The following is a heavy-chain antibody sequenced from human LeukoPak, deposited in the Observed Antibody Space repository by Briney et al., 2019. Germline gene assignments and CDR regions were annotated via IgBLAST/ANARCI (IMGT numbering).Heavy chain of an antibody. CDR3: AREGFSGSYYDY. Sequence: SETLSLTCTVSGGSISSYYWSWTRQPPGKGLGWIGYIYYSGSTNYNPPLKSRVTISVDTSKNQFSLKLSSVTAADTAVYFCAREGFSGSYYDYWGQGTLVTVSS. D-gene: IGHD1-26*01. CDR1: GGSISSYY. J-gene: IGHJ4*02. V-gene: IGHV4-59*01. CDR2: IYYSGST.